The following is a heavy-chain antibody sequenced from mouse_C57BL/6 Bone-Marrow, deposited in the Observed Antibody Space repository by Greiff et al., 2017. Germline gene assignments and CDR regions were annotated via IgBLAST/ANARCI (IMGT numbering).Heavy chain of an antibody. D-gene: IGHD1-1*01. Sequence: QVQLKESGAELARPGASVKLSCKASGYTFTSYGISWVKQRPGQGLEWIGEIYPCSGNTYYNEKFKGKATLTADKSSSTAYMELRSLTSEDSAVYFCARKGDYYYGSSYAYWGQGTLVTVSA. CDR3: ARKGDYYYGSSYAY. CDR2: IYPCSGNT. V-gene: IGHV1-81*01. J-gene: IGHJ3*01. CDR1: GYTFTSYG.